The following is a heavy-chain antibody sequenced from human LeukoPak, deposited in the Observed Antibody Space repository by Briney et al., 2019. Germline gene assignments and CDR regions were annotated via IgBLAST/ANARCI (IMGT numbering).Heavy chain of an antibody. CDR1: GYTFTGYY. CDR2: INPNSGGT. J-gene: IGHJ4*02. Sequence: ASVKVSCKASGYTFTGYYMHWVRQAPGQGLEWMGWINPNSGGTNYAQKFQGRVTMTRDTSISTAYMELSRLRSDDTAVYYCARDRVGYSSGWLDYWGQGTLVTVSS. CDR3: ARDRVGYSSGWLDY. V-gene: IGHV1-2*02. D-gene: IGHD6-19*01.